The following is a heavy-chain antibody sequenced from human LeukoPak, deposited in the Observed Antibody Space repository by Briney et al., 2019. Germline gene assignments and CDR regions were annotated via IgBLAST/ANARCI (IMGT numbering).Heavy chain of an antibody. CDR3: ARGGQGDGYSADEAFDI. CDR1: GDSVFSNSS. J-gene: IGHJ3*02. V-gene: IGHV6-1*01. Sequence: ASQTLSLTCAISGDSVFSNSSWNWIRQSPSRGLEWLGRTYYRSKWYNDYVVSVKSRININPDTSKNQFSLQLSSVTPEDTAVYYCARGGQGDGYSADEAFDIWGQGTMVTVS. D-gene: IGHD5-18*01. CDR2: TYYRSKWYN.